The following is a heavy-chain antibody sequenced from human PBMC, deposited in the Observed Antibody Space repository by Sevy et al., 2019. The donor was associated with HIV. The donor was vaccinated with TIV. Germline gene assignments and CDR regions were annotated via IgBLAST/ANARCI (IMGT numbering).Heavy chain of an antibody. CDR3: ARGENDDEFFQY. V-gene: IGHV3-30*04. D-gene: IGHD1-26*01. CDR1: GFMFSNFA. Sequence: GGSLRLSCTVSGFMFSNFAMHWVRQAPGKGLEWVAVTSYDGSHKYYADSVKGRFTVSRDNSRNILSLEMNSLRRDDTAVYYCARGENDDEFFQYWGQGTLVTVSS. J-gene: IGHJ1*01. CDR2: TSYDGSHK.